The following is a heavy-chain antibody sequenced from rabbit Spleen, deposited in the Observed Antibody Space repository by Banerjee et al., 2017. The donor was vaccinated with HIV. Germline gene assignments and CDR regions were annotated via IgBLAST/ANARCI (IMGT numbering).Heavy chain of an antibody. CDR1: GFSFSNSYY. D-gene: IGHD1-1*01. J-gene: IGHJ3*01. V-gene: IGHV1S45*01. CDR3: ARRDFDRRYSMPM. Sequence: QEQLEESGGGLVKPEGSLTLTCTASGFSFSNSYYMCWVRQAPGKGLEWIAAVGTTADTYYASWAKGRFTVSKTSSTTVTLQMTSLTAADTATYFCARRDFDRRYSMPMWGQGTLVTVS. CDR2: AVGTTADT.